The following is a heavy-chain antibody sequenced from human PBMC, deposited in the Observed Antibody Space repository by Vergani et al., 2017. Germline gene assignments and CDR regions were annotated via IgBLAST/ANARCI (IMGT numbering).Heavy chain of an antibody. Sequence: QVQLQQWGAGLLKPSETLSLTCAVYGGSFSGYYWSWIRQPPGKGLEWVGEIIHSGSTNYNPSLKSRVTISVDTCKNQFSLRLSSVTAADTAVYYCARCSLLYFDWLGNWFDPWNQGTLVTVSS. CDR3: ARCSLLYFDWLGNWFDP. D-gene: IGHD3-9*01. J-gene: IGHJ5*02. V-gene: IGHV4-34*12. CDR1: GGSFSGYY. CDR2: IIHSGST.